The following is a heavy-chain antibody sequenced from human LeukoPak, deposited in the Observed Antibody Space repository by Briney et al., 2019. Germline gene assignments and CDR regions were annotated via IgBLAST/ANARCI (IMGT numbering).Heavy chain of an antibody. Sequence: PGGSLRLSCAASGFTFSSCAMSWVRQAPGKGLEWVSTISGVATNTYYADSVKGRFTISRDNSKNTLSLQMSGLRAEDAAVYYCAKHNTGNYYDYWGQGALVTVSS. V-gene: IGHV3-23*01. CDR1: GFTFSSCA. CDR2: ISGVATNT. D-gene: IGHD1-26*01. CDR3: AKHNTGNYYDY. J-gene: IGHJ4*02.